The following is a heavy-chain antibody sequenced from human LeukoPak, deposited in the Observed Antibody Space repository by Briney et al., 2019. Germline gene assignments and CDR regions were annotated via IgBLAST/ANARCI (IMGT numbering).Heavy chain of an antibody. J-gene: IGHJ4*02. V-gene: IGHV1-2*02. CDR3: ARDRYPIAARASYFDY. CDR1: GYTFTGYY. D-gene: IGHD6-6*01. CDR2: INPNSGGT. Sequence: ASVKVSCKASGYTFTGYYMHWVRQAPGQGLEWMGWINPNSGGTNYAQKFQGRVTMTRDTSISTAYMELCRLRSDDTAVYYCARDRYPIAARASYFDYWGQGTLVTVSS.